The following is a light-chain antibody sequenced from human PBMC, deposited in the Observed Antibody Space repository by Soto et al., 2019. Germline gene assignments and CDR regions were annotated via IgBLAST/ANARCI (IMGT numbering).Light chain of an antibody. V-gene: IGKV3-20*01. CDR2: AAS. J-gene: IGKJ3*01. CDR1: QSVRSSY. Sequence: EIVLTQSPGTLSVSPGERATLSCRASQSVRSSYLAWYQQKPGQAPRLLIFAASSRATGIPDRFSGRGSGTDFTLTISRLEPEDFALYYCQQYGSSPLTFGPGTKVDI. CDR3: QQYGSSPLT.